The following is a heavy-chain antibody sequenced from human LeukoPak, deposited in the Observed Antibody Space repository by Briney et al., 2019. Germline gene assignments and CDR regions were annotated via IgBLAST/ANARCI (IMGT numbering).Heavy chain of an antibody. V-gene: IGHV3-7*01. Sequence: GGSLSLSCAASGFTFSDSWMIWVRQAPGKGPEWVAYINQHGSQNDYLDLVRGRFTSSRDNAKGSLYLQMNSLKAEDTAVYYCARVRSINAFEIWGQGTMVTVSS. CDR2: INQHGSQN. D-gene: IGHD5-12*01. CDR3: ARVRSINAFEI. CDR1: GFTFSDSW. J-gene: IGHJ3*02.